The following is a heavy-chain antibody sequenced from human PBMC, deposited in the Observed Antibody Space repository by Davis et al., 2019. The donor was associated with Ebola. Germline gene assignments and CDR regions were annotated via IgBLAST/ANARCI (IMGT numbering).Heavy chain of an antibody. Sequence: SETLSLTCTVSGGSISSSSYYWGWIRQPPGKGLEWIGSIYYSGNTYYNPSLKSRVTISVDTSKNQFSLKLSSVTAADTAVYYCARSAVTIIDYWGQGTLVTVSS. CDR3: ARSAVTIIDY. D-gene: IGHD4-17*01. V-gene: IGHV4-39*01. J-gene: IGHJ4*02. CDR1: GGSISSSSYY. CDR2: IYYSGNT.